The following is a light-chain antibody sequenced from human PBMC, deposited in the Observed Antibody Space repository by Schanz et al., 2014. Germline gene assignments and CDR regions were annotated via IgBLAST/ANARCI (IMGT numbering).Light chain of an antibody. V-gene: IGLV2-8*01. CDR1: SSDVGGYNY. J-gene: IGLJ2*01. CDR2: DVS. Sequence: QSVLTQPPSASGSPGQSVTISCTGTSSDVGGYNYVSWYQQHPGKAPKLIIYDVSKRPSGVSDRFSGSNSGNAASLTVSGLQAEGEADYYCCLYAGSYVLFGGGTKVTVL. CDR3: CLYAGSYVL.